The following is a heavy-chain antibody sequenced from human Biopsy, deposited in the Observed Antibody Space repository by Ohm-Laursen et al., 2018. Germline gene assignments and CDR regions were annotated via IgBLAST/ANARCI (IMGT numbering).Heavy chain of an antibody. D-gene: IGHD1-26*01. Sequence: PSDTLSLTCRVSGGSMTGYEWSWIRLAPGKGLEWIGYIYYSGGTKYNPSLASRVTFSVDMSKIQFSLKLYSVTAADTAVYYCARVEAGTYDALDIWGQGTLVAVSA. CDR3: ARVEAGTYDALDI. V-gene: IGHV4-59*07. CDR2: IYYSGGT. CDR1: GGSMTGYE. J-gene: IGHJ3*02.